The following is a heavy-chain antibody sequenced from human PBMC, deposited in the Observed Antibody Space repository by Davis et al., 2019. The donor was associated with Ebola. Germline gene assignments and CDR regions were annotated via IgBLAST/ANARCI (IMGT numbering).Heavy chain of an antibody. V-gene: IGHV2-70*18. D-gene: IGHD5-12*01. CDR1: GGSISSYYW. Sequence: TLSLTCTVSGGSISSYYWSWIRQPPGKTLEWLALTDCDDDKYYSTSLKTRLTISKDTSKNQVVLTMTNMDPVDTATYYCARIRGYSGFRYYYYGMDVWGQGTTVTVSS. CDR3: ARIRGYSGFRYYYYGMDV. CDR2: TDCDDDK. J-gene: IGHJ6*02.